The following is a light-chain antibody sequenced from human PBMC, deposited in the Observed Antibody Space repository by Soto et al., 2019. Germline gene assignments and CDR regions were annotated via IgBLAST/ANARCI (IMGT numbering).Light chain of an antibody. CDR1: QSVTSTY. V-gene: IGKV3-20*01. CDR3: QQYGFSLWT. J-gene: IGKJ1*01. CDR2: GAS. Sequence: DIVLTQSPGTLSLSPGERATLSCRASQSVTSTYLAWYQQKPGQAPRLLIYGASSRATGIPDRFSGSGSGTDFTLTISRLETEDFAVYYCQQYGFSLWTFGQGTRWIS.